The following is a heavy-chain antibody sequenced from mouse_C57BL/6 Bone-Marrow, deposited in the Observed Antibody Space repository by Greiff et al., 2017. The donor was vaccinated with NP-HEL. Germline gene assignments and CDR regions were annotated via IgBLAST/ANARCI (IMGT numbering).Heavy chain of an antibody. CDR3: ARKSLLLRYCDY. CDR1: GYAFSSYW. D-gene: IGHD1-1*01. CDR2: IYPGDGDT. J-gene: IGHJ2*01. Sequence: QVQLKQSGAELVKPGASVKLSCKASGYAFSSYWMNWVKQRPGKGLEWIGQIYPGDGDTNYNGKFKGKATLTADKSSSTAYMQLSSLTSEDSAVYFCARKSLLLRYCDYWGQGTTLTVSS. V-gene: IGHV1-80*01.